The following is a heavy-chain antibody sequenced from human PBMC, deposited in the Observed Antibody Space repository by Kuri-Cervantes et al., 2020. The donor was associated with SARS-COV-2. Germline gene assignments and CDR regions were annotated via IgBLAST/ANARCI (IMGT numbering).Heavy chain of an antibody. CDR3: ARDLGGYFDY. CDR2: IYSGGST. J-gene: IGHJ4*02. CDR1: GFTFSSYS. Sequence: GGSLRLSCAASGFTFSSYSMNWVRQAPGKGLEWVSVIYSGGSTYYADSVKGRFTISRDNSKNTLYLQMNSLRAEDTAVYYCARDLGGYFDYWGQGTLVTVSS. V-gene: IGHV3-66*02. D-gene: IGHD3-16*01.